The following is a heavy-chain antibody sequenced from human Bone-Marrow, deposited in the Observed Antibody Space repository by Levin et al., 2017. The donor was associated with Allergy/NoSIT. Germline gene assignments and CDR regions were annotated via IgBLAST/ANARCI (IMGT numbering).Heavy chain of an antibody. CDR1: GYTFNAYD. Sequence: ASVKVSCKTSGYTFNAYDMNWVRRAPGQGLEWMGWINTNTGKPTYAQAFTGRFVFSVDTSVNTAYLQISSLKADDTAIYYCARDLGRNKVSAYWGQGTLVTVSS. CDR3: ARDLGRNKVSAY. J-gene: IGHJ4*02. D-gene: IGHD1-26*01. V-gene: IGHV7-4-1*02. CDR2: INTNTGKP.